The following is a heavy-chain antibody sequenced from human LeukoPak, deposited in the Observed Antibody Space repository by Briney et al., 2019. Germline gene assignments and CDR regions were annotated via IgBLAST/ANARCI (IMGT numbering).Heavy chain of an antibody. CDR3: ARRGVTLTDY. Sequence: KLQGRVTMTRNTSISTAYMELSSLRSEDTAVYYCARRGVTLTDYWGQGTLVTVSS. V-gene: IGHV1-8*01. J-gene: IGHJ4*02. D-gene: IGHD2-21*02.